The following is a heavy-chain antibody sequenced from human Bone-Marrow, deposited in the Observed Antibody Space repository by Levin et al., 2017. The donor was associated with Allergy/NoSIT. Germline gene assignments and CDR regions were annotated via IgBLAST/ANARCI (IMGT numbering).Heavy chain of an antibody. Sequence: GESLKISCAASGLTFSRYAMSWVRQAPGKGLEWVSAISGSGDSTYYADSVKGRFTISSDNSKNTLYLQMNSLRAEDTAVYYCAKDIVQYYYGSGSYFTTNYYYYMDVWGKGTTVTVSS. CDR1: GLTFSRYA. CDR3: AKDIVQYYYGSGSYFTTNYYYYMDV. J-gene: IGHJ6*03. CDR2: ISGSGDST. D-gene: IGHD3-10*01. V-gene: IGHV3-23*01.